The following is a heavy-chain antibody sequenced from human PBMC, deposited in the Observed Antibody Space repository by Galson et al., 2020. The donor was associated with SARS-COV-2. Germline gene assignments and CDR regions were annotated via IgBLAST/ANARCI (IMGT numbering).Heavy chain of an antibody. CDR3: ARDGQLSSGRACDC. D-gene: IGHD3-22*01. V-gene: IGHV3-33*01. CDR1: GFNFSDYA. Sequence: GESLKISCEASGFNFSDYAIHWVRQAPGKGLEWVAQIFFDGSDEYYGDSVKGRFTISRDSSKNMVYLQMNNLKVDDTAVYYCARDGQLSSGRACDCWSQGTRVTGSS. J-gene: IGHJ4*02. CDR2: IFFDGSDE.